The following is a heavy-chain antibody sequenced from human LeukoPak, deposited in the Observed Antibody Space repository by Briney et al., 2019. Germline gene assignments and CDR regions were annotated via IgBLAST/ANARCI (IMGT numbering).Heavy chain of an antibody. V-gene: IGHV3-74*01. CDR2: INSDGSST. CDR1: GFTFSSYW. D-gene: IGHD6-19*01. J-gene: IGHJ4*02. CDR3: ARETSSGWYDGLDY. Sequence: GGSLRLSCAASGFTFSSYWMHWVRQVPGKGLVWVSRINSDGSSTSNADSVKGRFTISRDNAKNTLYLQMNSLRAEGTAVYYCARETSSGWYDGLDYWGQGTLVTVSS.